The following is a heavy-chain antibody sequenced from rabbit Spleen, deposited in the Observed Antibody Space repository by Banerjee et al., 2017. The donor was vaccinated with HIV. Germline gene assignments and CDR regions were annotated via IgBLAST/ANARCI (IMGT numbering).Heavy chain of an antibody. Sequence: QSLEESGGGLVKPGGTLTLTCKASGFSLFIYWMCWVRQAPGKGLELIGCIYAGDGSTDYANWVNGRFTCSKTSSTTVTLQLTSLTVADTATYFCARDTGTSFSSYGMDLWGQGTLVTVS. J-gene: IGHJ6*01. CDR3: ARDTGTSFSSYGMDL. CDR1: GFSLFIYW. V-gene: IGHV1S40*01. CDR2: IYAGDGST. D-gene: IGHD7-1*01.